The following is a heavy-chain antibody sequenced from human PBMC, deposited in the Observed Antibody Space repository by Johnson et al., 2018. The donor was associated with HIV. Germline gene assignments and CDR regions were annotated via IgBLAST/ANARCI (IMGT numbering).Heavy chain of an antibody. V-gene: IGHV3-53*01. CDR1: GFTVSSNY. Sequence: MQLVESGGGLIQPGGSLRLSCAASGFTVSSNYMSWVRQAPGKGLEWVSVIYSGGSTYYADSVKGRFTISRDNSKNTVYLQMNSLRVEDTAVYYCARDRGLDAFDIWGQGTMVTVAS. J-gene: IGHJ3*02. D-gene: IGHD3-10*01. CDR3: ARDRGLDAFDI. CDR2: IYSGGST.